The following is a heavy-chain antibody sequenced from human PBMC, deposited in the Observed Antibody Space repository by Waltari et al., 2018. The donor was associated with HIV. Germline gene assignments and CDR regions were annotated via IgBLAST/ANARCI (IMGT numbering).Heavy chain of an antibody. CDR2: IYIGGST. Sequence: EVQLVETGGGLIQPGGSLRLSCAASGFPVSSNYMSWVRQAPGKGLEWVSCIYIGGSTDYSDAVKGRFTISRDNSKNTLYLRMNSLRAEDTAVYYCARAPEDYYYGMDVWGQGTTVTVSS. CDR3: ARAPEDYYYGMDV. CDR1: GFPVSSNY. V-gene: IGHV3-53*02. J-gene: IGHJ6*02.